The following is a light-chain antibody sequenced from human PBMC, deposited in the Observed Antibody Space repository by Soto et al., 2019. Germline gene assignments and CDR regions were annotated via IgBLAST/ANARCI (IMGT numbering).Light chain of an antibody. CDR2: AAS. CDR3: QQSYSTPLT. V-gene: IGKV1-39*01. Sequence: DIQMTQSPSSLSASVGDRVTITCRASQSLSSYLNRYQQKPGQAPKLLIYAASSVQSGVPSRFSGRGSGTDFTLTISILQPEDFATYYCQQSYSTPLTFGGGTKVEIK. J-gene: IGKJ4*01. CDR1: QSLSSY.